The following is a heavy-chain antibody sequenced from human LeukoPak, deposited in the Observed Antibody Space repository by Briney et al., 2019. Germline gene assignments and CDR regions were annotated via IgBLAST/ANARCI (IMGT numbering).Heavy chain of an antibody. CDR3: AKLSTVVTGYFDY. D-gene: IGHD4-23*01. V-gene: IGHV3-30*02. CDR1: GFTFSSYG. Sequence: GGSLRLSCAASGFTFSSYGMHWVRQAPGKGLEWVAFIRYDGSNKYYADSVKGRFTISRDNSKNTLYLQMNSLRAEDTAVYYCAKLSTVVTGYFDYWGQGTLVTVSS. CDR2: IRYDGSNK. J-gene: IGHJ4*02.